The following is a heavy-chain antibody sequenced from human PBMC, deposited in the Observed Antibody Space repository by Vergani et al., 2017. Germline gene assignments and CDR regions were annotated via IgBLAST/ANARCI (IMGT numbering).Heavy chain of an antibody. J-gene: IGHJ6*03. D-gene: IGHD2-2*02. CDR3: ARDQVPAAIRLNVGNYMDV. CDR2: IYYDGSNA. V-gene: IGHV3-33*01. Sequence: QGQLVESGGGIVQPGRSLTLSCVASRSTFKTYGMHWVRQAPGKGLEWVGLIYYDGSNAYYADSVKGRFTISRDNSKNTLYLQMSSLRAEDTALYYCARDQVPAAIRLNVGNYMDVWGKGTTVIVSS. CDR1: RSTFKTYG.